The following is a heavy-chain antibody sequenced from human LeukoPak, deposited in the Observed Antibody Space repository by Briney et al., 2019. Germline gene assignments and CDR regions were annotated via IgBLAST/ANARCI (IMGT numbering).Heavy chain of an antibody. V-gene: IGHV4-59*01. J-gene: IGHJ6*02. CDR2: IHYTGST. CDR3: AREDVAGGSGSNYYYYGADV. Sequence: SETLSLTCTVSGGSINNYYWSWIRQPPGKGLEWIGFIHYTGSTNYNPSLKSRVTISVDTSKNQFSLKLSSVTAADTAVYYCAREDVAGGSGSNYYYYGADVWGQGTTVTVSS. CDR1: GGSINNYY. D-gene: IGHD3-10*01.